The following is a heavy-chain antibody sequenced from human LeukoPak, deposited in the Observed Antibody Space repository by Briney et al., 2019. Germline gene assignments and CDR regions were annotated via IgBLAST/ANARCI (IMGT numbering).Heavy chain of an antibody. D-gene: IGHD4-17*01. CDR1: GFTFSSYA. Sequence: GGSLRLSCAASGFTFSSYAMNWVRQAPGKGLEWVSYISSSGSTIYYADSVKGRFTISRDNAKNSLYLQMNSLRAEDTAVYYCARDDRYGDFHYFDYWGQGTLVTVSS. V-gene: IGHV3-48*03. J-gene: IGHJ4*02. CDR3: ARDDRYGDFHYFDY. CDR2: ISSSGSTI.